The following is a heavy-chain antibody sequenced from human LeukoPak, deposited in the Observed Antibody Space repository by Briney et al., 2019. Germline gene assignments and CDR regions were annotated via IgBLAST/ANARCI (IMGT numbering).Heavy chain of an antibody. CDR3: ARWGGRGIAAAY. Sequence: SETLSLTCTVSGGSISSYYWSWIRQPPGKGLEWIAYMSYTGSTYYSPSLKSRVTIYIDTSKNHFSLELSSVTAADTAVYYCARWGGRGIAAAYWGQGTLVTVSS. V-gene: IGHV4-59*08. CDR2: MSYTGST. CDR1: GGSISSYY. J-gene: IGHJ4*02. D-gene: IGHD6-13*01.